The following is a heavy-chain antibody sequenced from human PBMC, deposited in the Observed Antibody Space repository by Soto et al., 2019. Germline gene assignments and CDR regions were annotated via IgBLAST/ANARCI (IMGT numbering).Heavy chain of an antibody. CDR1: GFTFSSYS. Sequence: PGGSLRLSCAASGFTFSSYSMNWVRQAPGKGLEWVSSISSSSSYIYYADSVKGRFTIPRDNAKNSLYLQMNSLRAEDTAVYYCARFGRGDYFYYYYGMDVWGQGTTVTVSS. D-gene: IGHD4-17*01. CDR3: ARFGRGDYFYYYYGMDV. CDR2: ISSSSSYI. V-gene: IGHV3-21*01. J-gene: IGHJ6*02.